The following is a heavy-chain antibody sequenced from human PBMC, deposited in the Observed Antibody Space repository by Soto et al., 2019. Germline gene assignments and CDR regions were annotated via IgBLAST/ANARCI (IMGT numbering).Heavy chain of an antibody. CDR1: GFSLSSTRMA. V-gene: IGHV2-5*02. J-gene: IGHJ4*02. Sequence: QITLKESGPTLVKPTQTLTLTCTFSGFSLSSTRMAVGWIRQPPGKALEWLALIYWDDDKRYSPFLKSRLTITKDTSKNQVVLTMSNMTPVNTATYNSAHIVVAGLGYYYDYWGQGTLVTVSS. CDR3: AHIVVAGLGYYYDY. CDR2: IYWDDDK. D-gene: IGHD6-19*01.